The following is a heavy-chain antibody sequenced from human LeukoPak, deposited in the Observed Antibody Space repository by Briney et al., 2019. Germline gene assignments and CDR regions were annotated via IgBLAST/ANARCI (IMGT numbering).Heavy chain of an antibody. V-gene: IGHV1-46*01. CDR2: INPSGGST. CDR3: AREDYDILTGYWFDP. J-gene: IGHJ5*02. Sequence: ASVKVSCKASGYTFTSYYMHWVRQAPGQGLEWMGIINPSGGSTSYAQKFQGRVTMTRDTSTSTVYMELSSLRSEDTAVYYCAREDYDILTGYWFDPWGQGTLVTVSS. D-gene: IGHD3-9*01. CDR1: GYTFTSYY.